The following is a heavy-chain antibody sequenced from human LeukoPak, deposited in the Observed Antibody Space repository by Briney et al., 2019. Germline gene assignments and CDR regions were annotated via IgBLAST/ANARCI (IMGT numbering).Heavy chain of an antibody. J-gene: IGHJ4*02. V-gene: IGHV4-59*12. Sequence: SETLSLTCTVSGGSISSYYWSWIRQPPGKGLEWIGYIYDSGSTNHNPSLKSRVTISVDRSKNQFSLKLSSVTAADTAVYYCARGRITIFGVVNHFDYWGQGTLVTVSS. CDR1: GGSISSYY. CDR3: ARGRITIFGVVNHFDY. D-gene: IGHD3-3*01. CDR2: IYDSGST.